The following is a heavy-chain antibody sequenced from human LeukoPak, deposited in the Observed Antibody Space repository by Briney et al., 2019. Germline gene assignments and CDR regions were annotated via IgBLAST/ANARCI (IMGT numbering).Heavy chain of an antibody. Sequence: SETPCLTCTASGFSISSYYWSWIRQPPGKGLEWIGRIYTSGSTNYNPSLKSRVTMSVDTSKNQFSLKLSSVTAADTAVYYCARVLWQGAFDIWGQGTMVTVSS. J-gene: IGHJ3*02. CDR2: IYTSGST. CDR3: ARVLWQGAFDI. CDR1: GFSISSYY. V-gene: IGHV4-4*07. D-gene: IGHD2-21*01.